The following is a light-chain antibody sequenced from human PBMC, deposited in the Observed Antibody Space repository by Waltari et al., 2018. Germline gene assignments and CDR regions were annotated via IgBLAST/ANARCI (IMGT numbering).Light chain of an antibody. V-gene: IGLV6-57*04. Sequence: NFMLTQPHSVSESPGVTVTISCTRSSGRIAGNFVQWYQQRPGSAPSVLIYECSQRPSGVPDRFSGSIDSSSNSASLTISGLKTEDEADYYCQSYDSTNHVVFGGGTKLTVL. CDR3: QSYDSTNHVV. J-gene: IGLJ2*01. CDR2: ECS. CDR1: SGRIAGNF.